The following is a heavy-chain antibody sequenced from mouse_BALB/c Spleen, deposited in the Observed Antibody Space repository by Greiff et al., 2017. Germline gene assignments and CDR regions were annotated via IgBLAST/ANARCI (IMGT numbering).Heavy chain of an antibody. CDR2: ILPGSGST. D-gene: IGHD2-14*01. CDR3: ARGGTYYRYFFDY. V-gene: IGHV1-9*01. Sequence: QVQLQQSGAELMKPGASVKISCKATGYTFSSYWIEWVKQRPGHGLEWIGEILPGSGSTNYNEKFKGKATFTADTSSNTAYMQLSSLTSEDSAVYYCARGGTYYRYFFDYWGQGTTLTVSS. J-gene: IGHJ2*01. CDR1: GYTFSSYW.